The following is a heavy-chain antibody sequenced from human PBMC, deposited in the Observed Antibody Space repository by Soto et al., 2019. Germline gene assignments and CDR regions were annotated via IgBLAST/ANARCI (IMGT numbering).Heavy chain of an antibody. CDR3: ASQGYYDSSGNYYFDY. CDR2: IIPIFGTA. Sequence: QVQLVQSGAEVKKPGSSVKVSCKASGGTFSSYAISWVRQAPGQGLEWMGGIIPIFGTANYAQKFQGRVTITADDSTSTAYMELRSLRSEDTAVYYCASQGYYDSSGNYYFDYWGQGPLVTVSS. V-gene: IGHV1-69*01. CDR1: GGTFSSYA. J-gene: IGHJ4*02. D-gene: IGHD3-22*01.